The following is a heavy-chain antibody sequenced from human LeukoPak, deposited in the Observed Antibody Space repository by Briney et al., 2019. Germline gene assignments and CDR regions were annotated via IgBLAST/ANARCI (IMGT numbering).Heavy chain of an antibody. CDR2: ISGSGGST. V-gene: IGHV3-23*01. Sequence: RGSLRLSCAASGFTFSSYAMSWVRQAPGKGLEWVSAISGSGGSTYYADSVKGRFTNSRDNSKNTLYLQMNSLRAEDTAVYYCAKDKYSSSWYYFDYWGQGTLVTVSS. CDR3: AKDKYSSSWYYFDY. CDR1: GFTFSSYA. D-gene: IGHD6-13*01. J-gene: IGHJ4*02.